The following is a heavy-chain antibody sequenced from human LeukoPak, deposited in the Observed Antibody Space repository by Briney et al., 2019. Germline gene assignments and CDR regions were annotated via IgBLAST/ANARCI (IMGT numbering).Heavy chain of an antibody. J-gene: IGHJ4*02. CDR1: GFTFSSYT. D-gene: IGHD3-22*01. V-gene: IGHV3-23*01. Sequence: PGGSLRLSCAASGFTFSSYTMSWVRQALGKGLEWVSTITTSDGNTYYADSVKGRFTVSRDNSKNTLYLQMNSLRAEDTAVYYCAKDLDYDTIGAFDYWGQGTLVTVSS. CDR3: AKDLDYDTIGAFDY. CDR2: ITTSDGNT.